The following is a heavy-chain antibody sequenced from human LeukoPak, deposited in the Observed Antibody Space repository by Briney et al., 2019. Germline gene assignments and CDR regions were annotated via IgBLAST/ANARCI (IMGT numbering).Heavy chain of an antibody. CDR3: LTIGTDSSGYPLFDY. D-gene: IGHD3-22*01. V-gene: IGHV4-39*07. CDR1: GGSISSSSYY. J-gene: IGHJ4*02. Sequence: SETLSLTCTVSGGSISSSSYYWGWIRQPPGKGLEWIGSIYYSGSTYYNPSLKSRVTISVDTSKNQFSLKLSSVTAADTAVYYCLTIGTDSSGYPLFDYGGQGTLVTVSS. CDR2: IYYSGST.